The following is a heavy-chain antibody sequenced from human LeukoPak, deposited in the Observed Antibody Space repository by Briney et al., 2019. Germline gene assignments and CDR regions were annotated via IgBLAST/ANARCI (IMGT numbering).Heavy chain of an antibody. CDR3: ARPSPPQYYYDSSGYSDAFDI. J-gene: IGHJ3*02. D-gene: IGHD3-22*01. CDR1: GGSFSGYY. Sequence: SETLSLTCAVYGGSFSGYYWSWIRQPPGKGLEWIGEINHSGSTNYNPSLKSRVTISVDTSKNQFPLKLSSVTAADTAVYYCARPSPPQYYYDSSGYSDAFDIWGQGTMVTVSS. CDR2: INHSGST. V-gene: IGHV4-34*01.